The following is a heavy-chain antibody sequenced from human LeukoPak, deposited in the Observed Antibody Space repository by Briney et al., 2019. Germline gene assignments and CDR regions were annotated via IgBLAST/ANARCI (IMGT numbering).Heavy chain of an antibody. V-gene: IGHV3-30-3*01. CDR3: ARDQVSGSYFGYYYYGMDV. CDR2: ISYDGSNK. D-gene: IGHD1-26*01. J-gene: IGHJ6*02. Sequence: GGSLRLSCAASGFTFSSYAMHWVRQAPGKGLEWVAVISYDGSNKYYADSVKGRFTISRDNSKNTLYLQMNSLRAEDTAVYYCARDQVSGSYFGYYYYGMDVWGQGTTVTVSS. CDR1: GFTFSSYA.